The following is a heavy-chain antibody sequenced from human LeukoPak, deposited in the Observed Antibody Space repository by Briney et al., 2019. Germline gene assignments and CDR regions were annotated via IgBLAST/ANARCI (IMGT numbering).Heavy chain of an antibody. V-gene: IGHV4-30-4*01. D-gene: IGHD2-21*02. J-gene: IGHJ4*02. CDR2: IFYTGST. CDR1: GDSISSGDNY. Sequence: PSQTLSLTCTVSGDSISSGDNYWSWIRQPPGKGLEWIGYIFYTGSTFYNPSLKSRLSISVDTSQNQFSLRLSSVTAADTAVYYCARDKASYCGGDCSSIDYWGQGILVTVSS. CDR3: ARDKASYCGGDCSSIDY.